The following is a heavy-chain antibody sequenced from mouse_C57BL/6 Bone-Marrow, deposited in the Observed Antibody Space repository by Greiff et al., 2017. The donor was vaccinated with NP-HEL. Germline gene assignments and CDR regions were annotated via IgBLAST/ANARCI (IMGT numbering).Heavy chain of an antibody. Sequence: VQLQQPGAELVKPGASVKLSCKASGYTFTSYWMQWVKQRPGQGLEWIGEIDPSDSYTNYNQKVKGKATLTVDTSSSTAYMQISSLTSEDSAVYYCARRGDYWGQGTTLTVSS. J-gene: IGHJ2*01. CDR1: GYTFTSYW. V-gene: IGHV1-50*01. CDR3: ARRGDY. CDR2: IDPSDSYT.